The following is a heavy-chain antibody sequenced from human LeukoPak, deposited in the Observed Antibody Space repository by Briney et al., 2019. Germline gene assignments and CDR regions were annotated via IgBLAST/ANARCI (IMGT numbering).Heavy chain of an antibody. CDR2: ISYDGSNK. D-gene: IGHD4-17*01. Sequence: PGGSLRLSCAASGFTFSSYAMHLVRQAPGKGLEWVAVISYDGSNKYYADSVKGRFTISRDNSKNTLYLQMNSLRAEDTAVYYCAGPRGIYGDFLVYWGQGTLVTVSS. CDR1: GFTFSSYA. V-gene: IGHV3-30-3*01. CDR3: AGPRGIYGDFLVY. J-gene: IGHJ4*02.